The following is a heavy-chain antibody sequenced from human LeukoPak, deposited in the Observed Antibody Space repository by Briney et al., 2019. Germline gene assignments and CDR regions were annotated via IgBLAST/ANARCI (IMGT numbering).Heavy chain of an antibody. V-gene: IGHV1-2*02. CDR3: ARVRTAGSSWYRAFDI. Sequence: RASVKVSCKASGYTFTGYYMHWVRQAPGQGLEWMGWINPNSGGTNYAQKFQGRATMTRDTSISTAYMELSRLRSDDTAVYYCARVRTAGSSWYRAFDIWGQGTMVTVSS. CDR2: INPNSGGT. J-gene: IGHJ3*02. CDR1: GYTFTGYY. D-gene: IGHD6-13*01.